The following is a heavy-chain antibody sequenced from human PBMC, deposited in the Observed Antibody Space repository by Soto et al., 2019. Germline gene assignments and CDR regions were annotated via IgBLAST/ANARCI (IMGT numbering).Heavy chain of an antibody. J-gene: IGHJ6*02. D-gene: IGHD6-6*01. CDR1: GYTFTSYG. CDR3: ARDCSSIAARQTSDYYYSMDV. CDR2: ISAYNGNT. Sequence: ASVKVSCKASGYTFTSYGISWVRQAPGQGLEWMGWISAYNGNTNYAQKLQGRVTMTTDTSTSTAYMELRSLRSDDTAVYYCARDCSSIAARQTSDYYYSMDVWGQGTTVTVSS. V-gene: IGHV1-18*01.